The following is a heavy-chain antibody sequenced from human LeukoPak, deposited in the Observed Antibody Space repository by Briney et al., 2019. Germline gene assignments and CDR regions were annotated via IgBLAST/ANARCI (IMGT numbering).Heavy chain of an antibody. V-gene: IGHV3-23*01. CDR3: AKGLRSSKGLLHGDYYYYMDV. D-gene: IGHD5-12*01. CDR2: ISGSGGST. J-gene: IGHJ6*03. Sequence: GGSLRLSCAASGFTFSSYAMSWVRQAPGKGLEWVSAISGSGGSTYYADSVKGRFTISRDNSKNTLYLQMNSLRAEDTAVYYCAKGLRSSKGLLHGDYYYYMDVWGKGTTVTVSS. CDR1: GFTFSSYA.